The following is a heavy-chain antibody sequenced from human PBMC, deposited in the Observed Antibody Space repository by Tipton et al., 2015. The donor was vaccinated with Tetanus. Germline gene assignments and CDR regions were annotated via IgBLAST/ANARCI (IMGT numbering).Heavy chain of an antibody. V-gene: IGHV4-59*01. J-gene: IGHJ4*02. CDR2: VYYSGTT. D-gene: IGHD5-24*01. CDR1: GVSMNEYY. Sequence: TLSLTCTVSGVSMNEYYWTWIRQPPGKGLEWIGSVYYSGTTYSNPSLKSRVTMSVDTSKNQFSLNLSSVTAADTAVYYCARADGSTLHYWGQGTLVTVSS. CDR3: ARADGSTLHY.